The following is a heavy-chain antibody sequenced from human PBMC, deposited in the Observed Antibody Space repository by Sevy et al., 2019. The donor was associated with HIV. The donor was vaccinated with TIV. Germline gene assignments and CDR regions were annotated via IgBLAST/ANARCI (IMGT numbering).Heavy chain of an antibody. CDR1: GFTFSKYS. CDR3: AREGCTKPHDY. CDR2: LSFGCGEI. Sequence: GGSLRLSCAASGFTFSKYSMSWVRQPPGKGLEWVSTLSFGCGEINYADSVKGRFTISRDNSKSLVYLQMNNLRPEDTAVYYCAREGCTKPHDYWGQGTLVTVSS. D-gene: IGHD2-8*01. V-gene: IGHV3-23*01. J-gene: IGHJ4*02.